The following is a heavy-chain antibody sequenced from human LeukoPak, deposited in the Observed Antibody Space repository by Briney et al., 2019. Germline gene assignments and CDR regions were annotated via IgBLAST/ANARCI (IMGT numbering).Heavy chain of an antibody. CDR3: TSELGIVGGRRNDC. CDR1: GFTYNIYA. Sequence: GGSLRLSCAASGFTYNIYAMNWVRRAPGKGLEWVASISSSSDFIAYADSVRGRFTISRDNAKNSLYLQMNSLRADDTALYYCTSELGIVGGRRNDCWGQGTLVTVSS. V-gene: IGHV3-21*01. D-gene: IGHD1-26*01. CDR2: ISSSSDFI. J-gene: IGHJ4*02.